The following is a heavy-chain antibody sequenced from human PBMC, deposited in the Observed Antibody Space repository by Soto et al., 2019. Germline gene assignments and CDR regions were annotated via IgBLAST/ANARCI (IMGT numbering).Heavy chain of an antibody. D-gene: IGHD2-21*01. CDR3: AKGSRMWTPDY. Sequence: ASVKVSCKASGYTFTDYAIHWVRQAPGQRLEWMGWIAPGNGNTKYSQNFQGRVTITRDTSATTAYMELSSLRSEDTAVYYCAKGSRMWTPDYWGQGTLVTVSS. CDR2: IAPGNGNT. J-gene: IGHJ4*02. V-gene: IGHV1-3*01. CDR1: GYTFTDYA.